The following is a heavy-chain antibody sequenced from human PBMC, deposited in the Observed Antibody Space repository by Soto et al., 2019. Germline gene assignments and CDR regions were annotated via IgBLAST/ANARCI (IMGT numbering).Heavy chain of an antibody. Sequence: QVQLLQSGAEVKKPGSSVKVSCKASGGTFSSYAISLLLQAPGQGLEWMGGIIPIFGTANYAQKFQVRVTITADESTSTAYMELSSMRSEDTAVYYCARDPGYGSWCQGTLVTVYS. V-gene: IGHV1-69*01. D-gene: IGHD1-26*01. CDR3: ARDPGYGS. J-gene: IGHJ4*02. CDR2: IIPIFGTA. CDR1: GGTFSSYA.